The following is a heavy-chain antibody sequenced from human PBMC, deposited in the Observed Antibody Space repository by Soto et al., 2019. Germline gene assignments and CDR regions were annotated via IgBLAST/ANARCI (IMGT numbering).Heavy chain of an antibody. J-gene: IGHJ4*02. CDR3: AREGVAGDDY. D-gene: IGHD6-19*01. CDR1: GGSFSGYY. V-gene: IGHV4-34*01. Sequence: QVQLQQWGAGLLKPSETLSLTCAVYGGSFSGYYWSWIRQPPGKGLEWIGEINHSGSTNYNPSLKSRVTISVGTSKNQFSLKLSSVTAADTAVYYCAREGVAGDDYWGQGTLVTVSS. CDR2: INHSGST.